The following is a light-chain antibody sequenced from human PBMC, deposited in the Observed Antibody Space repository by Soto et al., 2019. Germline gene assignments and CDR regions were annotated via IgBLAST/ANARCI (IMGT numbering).Light chain of an antibody. CDR3: QQYGSSPLT. Sequence: EIVLTQSPGTLSLSPGERGTLSCRASQSVSSSYLAWYQQKPGQAPRLLIYGASSRATGTPDRFSGSGSGTQFTLTISRLEPEDFAVYYCQQYGSSPLTFGGGTKVDNK. J-gene: IGKJ4*01. CDR1: QSVSSSY. V-gene: IGKV3-20*01. CDR2: GAS.